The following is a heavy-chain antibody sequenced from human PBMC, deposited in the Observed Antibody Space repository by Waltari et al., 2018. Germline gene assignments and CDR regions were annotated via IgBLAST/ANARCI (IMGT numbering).Heavy chain of an antibody. Sequence: CAASGFTFGNYAMSWVRQAPGRGLEWVSVFYSGGTTYYADSVKGRFTISRDNSKNTLYLQMNSLRAEDTAVYYCAKDSSPFLEHRVYYYYYMDVWGKGTTVTVSS. CDR2: FYSGGTT. J-gene: IGHJ6*03. CDR1: GFTFGNYA. V-gene: IGHV3-23*03. D-gene: IGHD3-3*01. CDR3: AKDSSPFLEHRVYYYYYMDV.